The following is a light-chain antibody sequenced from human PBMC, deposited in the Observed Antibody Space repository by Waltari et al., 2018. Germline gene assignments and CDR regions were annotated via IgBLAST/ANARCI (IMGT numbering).Light chain of an antibody. CDR2: AAS. V-gene: IGKV1-9*01. CDR3: QQLNSYPWA. CDR1: QGISSY. Sequence: DIQLTQSPSFLSASVGDRVTITCRASQGISSYLAWYQQKPGKAPKLLTYAASTLQSGVPSRFSGSGSGTEFTLTISSLQPEDFATYYCQQLNSYPWAFGGGTKVEIK. J-gene: IGKJ4*01.